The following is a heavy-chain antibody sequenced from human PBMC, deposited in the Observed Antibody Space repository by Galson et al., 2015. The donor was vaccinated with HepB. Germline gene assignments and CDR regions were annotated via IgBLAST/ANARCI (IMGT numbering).Heavy chain of an antibody. V-gene: IGHV3-15*01. CDR2: IKSKTDGGTT. Sequence: SLRLSCAASGFTFSNAWMSWVRQAPGKGLEWVGRIKSKTDGGTTDYAAPVEGRFTISRDDSKNTLYLQMNSLKTEDTAVYYCTTAWGAAMLYWHFSLWGRGTLVTVSS. CDR3: TTAWGAAMLYWHFSL. CDR1: GFTFSNAW. J-gene: IGHJ2*01. D-gene: IGHD5-18*01.